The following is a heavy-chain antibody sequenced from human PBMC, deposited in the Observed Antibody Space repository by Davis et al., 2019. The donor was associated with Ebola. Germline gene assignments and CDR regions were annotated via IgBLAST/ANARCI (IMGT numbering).Heavy chain of an antibody. CDR3: ARAPFHLQVDY. J-gene: IGHJ4*02. CDR1: GGSISGYY. V-gene: IGHV4-59*13. D-gene: IGHD4-11*01. Sequence: SETLSLTCSVSGGSISGYYWSWIRQPPGKGLEWVGYIDYSGSTNYNPSLKSRITISVDTSKNQFSLKLNSVTAADTAVYYCARAPFHLQVDYWGQGTLVTVSS. CDR2: IDYSGST.